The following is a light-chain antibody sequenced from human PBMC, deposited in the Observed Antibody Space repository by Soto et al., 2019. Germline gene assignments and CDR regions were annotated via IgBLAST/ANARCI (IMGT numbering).Light chain of an antibody. Sequence: MVMTQSPTTLSVSPGEKATLSCRASQSVSNNLAWFQQKPGQVPRLLIYGASNRATGVSARFSGSGSGTEFTLTISSLQSEDFAVYYCQQYHYWWTFGQGTKVAI. CDR3: QQYHYWWT. CDR2: GAS. J-gene: IGKJ1*01. CDR1: QSVSNN. V-gene: IGKV3-15*01.